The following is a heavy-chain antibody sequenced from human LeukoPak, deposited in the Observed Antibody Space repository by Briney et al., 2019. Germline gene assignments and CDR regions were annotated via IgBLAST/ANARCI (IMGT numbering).Heavy chain of an antibody. CDR1: GYTFTSHG. D-gene: IGHD6-13*01. J-gene: IGHJ4*02. Sequence: GASVKVSCKASGYTFTSHGISWVRQAPGQGLEWMAWISGNNANTKYAQKVQGRVTVTTDTSTSTAYMELGSLTSDDTAVYYCARRRLDSSWCFDYWGQGTLVTVSS. CDR3: ARRRLDSSWCFDY. V-gene: IGHV1-18*01. CDR2: ISGNNANT.